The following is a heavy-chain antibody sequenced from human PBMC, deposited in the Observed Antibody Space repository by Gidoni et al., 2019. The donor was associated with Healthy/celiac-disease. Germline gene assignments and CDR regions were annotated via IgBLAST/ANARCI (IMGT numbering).Heavy chain of an antibody. D-gene: IGHD3-22*01. V-gene: IGHV3-23*01. Sequence: EVQLLESGGGLVQPGGSLRLSCAAPGFTFSSYAMSWVRQAPGKGLEWVSAISGSGGSTYYADSVKGRFTISRDNSKNTLYLQMNSLRAEDTAVYYCARSYDSSGYYSTLYWYFDLWGRGTLVTVSS. CDR2: ISGSGGST. CDR1: GFTFSSYA. J-gene: IGHJ2*01. CDR3: ARSYDSSGYYSTLYWYFDL.